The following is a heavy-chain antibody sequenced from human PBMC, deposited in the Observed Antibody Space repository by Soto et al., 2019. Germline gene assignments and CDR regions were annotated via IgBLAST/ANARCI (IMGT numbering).Heavy chain of an antibody. D-gene: IGHD2-2*01. CDR1: GFSFRNAW. V-gene: IGHV3-15*01. J-gene: IGHJ6*02. CDR3: TTDLQAYCDGTTCYAGNYYYDDMDV. CDR2: TKSQGDGGTR. Sequence: GGSLRLSCAASGFSFRNAWMSWVRQAPGKGLEWVGHTKSQGDGGTRDYAAPVKGRFTISRDDSKNTLFLQMNSLKNEDTAVYFCTTDLQAYCDGTTCYAGNYYYDDMDVWGQGTTVTAP.